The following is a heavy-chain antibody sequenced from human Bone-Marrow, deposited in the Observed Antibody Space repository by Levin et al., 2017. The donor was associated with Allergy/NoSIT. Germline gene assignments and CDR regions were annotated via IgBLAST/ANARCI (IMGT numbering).Heavy chain of an antibody. Sequence: SCSASGFNFISYWMHWVRQAPGKGLVWVSRINRDGSSTSYADSVKGRFTISRDNAKNTLYLQMNSLRAEDTSVYYCARDRVTTNWYFDLWSRGTLVTVSS. D-gene: IGHD4-17*01. V-gene: IGHV3-74*01. CDR2: INRDGSST. J-gene: IGHJ2*01. CDR3: ARDRVTTNWYFDL. CDR1: GFNFISYW.